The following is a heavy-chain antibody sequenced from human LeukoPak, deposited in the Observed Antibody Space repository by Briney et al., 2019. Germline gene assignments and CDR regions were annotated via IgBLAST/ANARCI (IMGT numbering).Heavy chain of an antibody. V-gene: IGHV1-8*01. CDR2: MNPNRGNT. CDR1: GYTFTSYD. J-gene: IGHJ4*02. CDR3: ARASQLRLGIVVVITSGRRYYFDY. D-gene: IGHD3-22*01. Sequence: SVKASCKASGYTFTSYDINWVRQATGQGLEWMGWMNPNRGNTGYAQKIQGRVTMTRNTSISTAYMELSSLRSEDTAVYYCARASQLRLGIVVVITSGRRYYFDYWGQGTLVTVSS.